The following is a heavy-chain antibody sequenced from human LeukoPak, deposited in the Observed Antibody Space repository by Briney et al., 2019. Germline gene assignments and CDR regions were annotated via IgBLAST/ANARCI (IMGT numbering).Heavy chain of an antibody. D-gene: IGHD3-10*01. CDR3: ARHLDPLWCGEPDGGFDY. V-gene: IGHV5-10-1*01. Sequence: GESLRISCKGSGYSFTSYWISWVRQMPGKGLEWMGRIDPSDSYTNYSPSFQGHVTISADKSISTAYLQWSSLKASDTAMYYCARHLDPLWCGEPDGGFDYWGEGTLVTVSS. J-gene: IGHJ4*02. CDR2: IDPSDSYT. CDR1: GYSFTSYW.